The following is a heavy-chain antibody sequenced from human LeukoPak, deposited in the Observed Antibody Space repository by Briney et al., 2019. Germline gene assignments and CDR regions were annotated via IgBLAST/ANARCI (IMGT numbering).Heavy chain of an antibody. CDR3: ARDVMVGATGRDAFDI. CDR2: ISSSSSYI. CDR1: GFTFSSYR. J-gene: IGHJ3*02. D-gene: IGHD1-26*01. V-gene: IGHV3-21*01. Sequence: GGSLRLSCAASGFTFSSYRMTWVRQAPGKGLEWVSSISSSSSYIYYADSVKGRFTISRDNAKNSLYLQMNSLRAEDTAVYYCARDVMVGATGRDAFDIWGQGTMVTVSS.